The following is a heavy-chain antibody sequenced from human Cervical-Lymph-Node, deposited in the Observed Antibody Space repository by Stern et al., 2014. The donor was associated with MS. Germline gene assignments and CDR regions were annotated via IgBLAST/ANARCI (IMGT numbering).Heavy chain of an antibody. V-gene: IGHV4-59*01. D-gene: IGHD6-13*01. Sequence: QVQLQESGPGLVKPSETLSLTCTVSGGSISSYYWSWIRQPPVKGLEWIGYIYYSGSTNYNPSLKSRVTISVDTSKNQFSLKLSSVTAADTAVYYCARVGAAGTYWYFDLWGRGTLVTVSS. CDR1: GGSISSYY. CDR3: ARVGAAGTYWYFDL. CDR2: IYYSGST. J-gene: IGHJ2*01.